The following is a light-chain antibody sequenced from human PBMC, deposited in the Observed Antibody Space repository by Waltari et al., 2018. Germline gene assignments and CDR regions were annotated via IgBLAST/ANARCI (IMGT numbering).Light chain of an antibody. J-gene: IGKJ1*01. Sequence: DIVVTQSPLSLPVTPGESPSIPSRSSQSLLPRNGNNYLDWYLQTPGQSPQLLLYLGSNRASGVPDRFSGSGSGTDFTLKISRVEAEDVGVYYCMQSLQTLWTFGPGTKVEIK. CDR1: QSLLPRNGNNY. V-gene: IGKV2-28*01. CDR2: LGS. CDR3: MQSLQTLWT.